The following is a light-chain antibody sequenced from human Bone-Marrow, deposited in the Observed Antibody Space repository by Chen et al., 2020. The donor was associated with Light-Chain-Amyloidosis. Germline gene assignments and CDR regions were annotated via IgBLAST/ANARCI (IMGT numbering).Light chain of an antibody. CDR3: CSYTTSSTRV. CDR1: SSDVGSYNL. Sequence: QSALTQPASVSGSPGQSINISCTGTSSDVGSYNLVSWYQQHPGKAPKLLIYEGTKRPSGVSNRFSGSKSGNTASLTISGLQAEDEADYYCCSYTTSSTRVFGGGTKVTVL. CDR2: EGT. V-gene: IGLV2-14*02. J-gene: IGLJ3*02.